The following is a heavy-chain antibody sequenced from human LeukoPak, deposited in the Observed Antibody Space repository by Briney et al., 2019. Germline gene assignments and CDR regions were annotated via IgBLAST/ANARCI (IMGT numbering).Heavy chain of an antibody. CDR1: GFTFSSDS. CDR2: ISSSSSYI. Sequence: GGSLRLSCAASGFTFSSDSMNWVRQAPGKGLEWVSSISSSSSYIYYADSVKGRFTISRDNAKNSLYLQMNSLRAEDTAVYYCERVPVGATTSRYYFDYWGQGTLVTVSS. J-gene: IGHJ4*02. V-gene: IGHV3-21*01. CDR3: ERVPVGATTSRYYFDY. D-gene: IGHD1-26*01.